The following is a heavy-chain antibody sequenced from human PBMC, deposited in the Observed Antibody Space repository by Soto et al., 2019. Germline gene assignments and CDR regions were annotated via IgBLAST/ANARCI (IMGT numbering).Heavy chain of an antibody. Sequence: PSETLSLTCTVYGGSISSYYWSWIRQPPGKGLEWIGYIYYSGSTNYNPSLKSRVTISVDTSKNQFSLKLSSVTAADTAVYYCARYWVGRHWGYFDYWGQGTLVTVSS. D-gene: IGHD3-16*01. V-gene: IGHV4-59*01. CDR3: ARYWVGRHWGYFDY. J-gene: IGHJ4*02. CDR1: GGSISSYY. CDR2: IYYSGST.